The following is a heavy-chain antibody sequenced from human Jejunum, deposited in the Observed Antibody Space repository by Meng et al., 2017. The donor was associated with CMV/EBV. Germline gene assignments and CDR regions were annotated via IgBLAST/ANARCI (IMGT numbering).Heavy chain of an antibody. CDR1: FIAYN. CDR3: AREGCTSTSCYAPFDL. D-gene: IGHD2-2*01. V-gene: IGHV1-2*02. J-gene: IGHJ3*01. CDR2: INPNKGVT. Sequence: FIAYNLHWVRQAPGPGLEWMGWINPNKGVTKNAQKFQGRVTMTRDTSISTAYMELSRLTSDDTAVYFCAREGCTSTSCYAPFDLWGQGTTVTVSS.